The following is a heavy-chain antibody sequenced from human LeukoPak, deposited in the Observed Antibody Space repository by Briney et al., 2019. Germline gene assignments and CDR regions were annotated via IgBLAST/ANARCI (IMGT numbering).Heavy chain of an antibody. CDR3: ARGKKRITMVRGVPGGWFDP. V-gene: IGHV4-34*01. Sequence: NTSETLSLTCAVYGGSFSGYYWSWIRQPPGKGLEWIGEINHSGSTNYNPSLKSRVTISVDTSKNQFSLKLSSVTAADTAVYYCARGKKRITMVRGVPGGWFDPWGQGTLVTVSS. CDR2: INHSGST. D-gene: IGHD3-10*01. J-gene: IGHJ5*02. CDR1: GGSFSGYY.